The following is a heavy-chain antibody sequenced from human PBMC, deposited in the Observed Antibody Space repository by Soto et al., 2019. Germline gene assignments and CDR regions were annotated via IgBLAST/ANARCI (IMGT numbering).Heavy chain of an antibody. Sequence: GGSLRLSCAASGFTFSSYTMSWVRQAPGKGLEWVSAISGSGGSTYYADSVKGRFTISRDNSKNTLYLQMNSLRAEDTAVYYCAKGGIAARRPFDYWGQGTLVTVSS. CDR2: ISGSGGST. D-gene: IGHD6-6*01. J-gene: IGHJ4*02. CDR3: AKGGIAARRPFDY. CDR1: GFTFSSYT. V-gene: IGHV3-23*01.